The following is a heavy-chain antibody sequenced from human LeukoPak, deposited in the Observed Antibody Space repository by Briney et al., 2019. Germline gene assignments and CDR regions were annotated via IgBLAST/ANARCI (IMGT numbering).Heavy chain of an antibody. J-gene: IGHJ4*02. D-gene: IGHD3-22*01. Sequence: GGSLRLSCAASGFTVSSNYMSWVRQAPGKGLEWVSVIYSGDNTYYADSVQGRFTISRDNSKNPLYLHMNRLRAEDSAVYYCARGTTPYYYDSSGYPYWGQGTLVTVSS. CDR2: IYSGDNT. CDR1: GFTVSSNY. V-gene: IGHV3-53*01. CDR3: ARGTTPYYYDSSGYPY.